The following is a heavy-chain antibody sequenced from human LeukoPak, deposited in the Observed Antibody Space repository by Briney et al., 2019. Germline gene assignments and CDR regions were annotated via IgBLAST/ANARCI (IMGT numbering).Heavy chain of an antibody. CDR3: ARGPYYGSGSRADGMDV. Sequence: ASVKVSCKASGYILTTYGFSWVRQAPGQGLEWMGWISPYNGNTNYAQKFQGRVTMTADTSTSIVYMELRSLRPDDTAVYYCARGPYYGSGSRADGMDVWGKGTTITVSS. CDR2: ISPYNGNT. J-gene: IGHJ6*04. D-gene: IGHD3-10*01. CDR1: GYILTTYG. V-gene: IGHV1-18*04.